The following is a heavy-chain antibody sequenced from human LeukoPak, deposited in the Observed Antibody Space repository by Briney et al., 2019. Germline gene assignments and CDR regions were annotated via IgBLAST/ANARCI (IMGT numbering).Heavy chain of an antibody. D-gene: IGHD2-15*01. CDR2: ISYDETNK. CDR1: GFTFSSYG. J-gene: IGHJ4*02. Sequence: LPGGSLRLSCAASGFTFSSYGMHWVRQAPGKGLEWVAVISYDETNKYYADSVKGRFTISRDNSKNTVYLQMDSLRTDDTAVYYCVYCSGGNCFYAVRGWTYWGQGTLVTVSS. CDR3: VYCSGGNCFYAVRGWTY. V-gene: IGHV3-30*03.